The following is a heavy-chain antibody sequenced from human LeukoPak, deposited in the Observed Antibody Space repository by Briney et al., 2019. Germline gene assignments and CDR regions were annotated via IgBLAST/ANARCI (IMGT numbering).Heavy chain of an antibody. Sequence: GASVKVSCKASGYTFMDYYIHWVRQAPGQGLEWMGIINPNGGSTMYAQNFQGRVTMTTDTSTSTGYLELSSLRSDDTAVFYCARTVYGAGSRYYYYYMDVWGKGTTVTISS. CDR2: INPNGGST. J-gene: IGHJ6*03. D-gene: IGHD3-10*01. V-gene: IGHV1-46*01. CDR3: ARTVYGAGSRYYYYYMDV. CDR1: GYTFMDYY.